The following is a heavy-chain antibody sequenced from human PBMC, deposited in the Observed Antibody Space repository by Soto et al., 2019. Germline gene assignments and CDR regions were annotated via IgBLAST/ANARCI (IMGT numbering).Heavy chain of an antibody. CDR2: IYHSGTT. D-gene: IGHD1-1*01. CDR3: ARVGGGRAADGTYVDD. Sequence: QLQLQESGSGLVKPSQTLSLTCAVSGGSISSGGYSWSWIRQPPGKGLEWIGYIYHSGTTYYNPSLKVRVPIPVDRSKNQFSLKLSSVTAADTAVYSCARVGGGRAADGTYVDDWGQGTLVTVSS. J-gene: IGHJ4*02. CDR1: GGSISSGGYS. V-gene: IGHV4-30-2*01.